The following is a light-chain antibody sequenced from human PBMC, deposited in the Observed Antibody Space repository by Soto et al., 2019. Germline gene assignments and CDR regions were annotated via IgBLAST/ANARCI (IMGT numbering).Light chain of an antibody. J-gene: IGLJ2*01. Sequence: QSALTQPASVSGSLGQSITISCTGTSRDVGNYNYVSWYQHHTGRAPKLVIYDVNNRPAGLSNRFSGSKSDNTASLIIFGLQAEDEADYYCSSYTSSSNLIFGGGTKVTVL. CDR2: DVN. V-gene: IGLV2-14*03. CDR1: SRDVGNYNY. CDR3: SSYTSSSNLI.